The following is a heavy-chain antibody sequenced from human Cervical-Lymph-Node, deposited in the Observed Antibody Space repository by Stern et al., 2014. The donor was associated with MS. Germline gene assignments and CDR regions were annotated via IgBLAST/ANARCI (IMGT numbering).Heavy chain of an antibody. CDR1: GFSLSTSGVG. J-gene: IGHJ4*02. CDR3: ARKEQWLGTFDY. V-gene: IGHV2-5*02. Sequence: ESGPTLVKPTQTLTLTCTFSGFSLSTSGVGVGWIRQPPGKALEWLALIYWDDDKRYSPALKNRLTIPKDTSKNQVVLTMPNMDPVATATYYCARKEQWLGTFDYWGQGTLVTVSS. D-gene: IGHD6-19*01. CDR2: IYWDDDK.